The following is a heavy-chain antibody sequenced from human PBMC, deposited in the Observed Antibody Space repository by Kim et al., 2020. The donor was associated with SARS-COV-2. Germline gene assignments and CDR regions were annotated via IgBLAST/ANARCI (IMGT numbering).Heavy chain of an antibody. J-gene: IGHJ4*02. CDR3: ARDNYYDSSGVDY. D-gene: IGHD3-22*01. V-gene: IGHV1-18*01. Sequence: YAQRLQGRVTMTTDTSTSTAYMGLRSLRSDETAVYYCARDNYYDSSGVDYWGQGTLVTVSS.